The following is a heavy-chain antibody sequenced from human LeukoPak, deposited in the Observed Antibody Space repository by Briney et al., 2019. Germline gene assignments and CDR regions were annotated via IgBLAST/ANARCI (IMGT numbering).Heavy chain of an antibody. J-gene: IGHJ3*02. D-gene: IGHD3-22*01. V-gene: IGHV4-30-4*01. CDR2: IYYSGST. Sequence: SETLSLTCTVSGGSISSGDYYWSWIRQPPGKGLEWIGYIYYSGSTYYNPSLKSRVTISVDTSKNQFSLKLSSVTAADTAVYYCARDTFIYYDSSGYQDHDAFDIWGQGTMVNVSS. CDR3: ARDTFIYYDSSGYQDHDAFDI. CDR1: GGSISSGDYY.